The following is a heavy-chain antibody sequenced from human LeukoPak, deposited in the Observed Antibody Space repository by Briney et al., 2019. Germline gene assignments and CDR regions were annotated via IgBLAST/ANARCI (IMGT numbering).Heavy chain of an antibody. Sequence: SETLSLTCAVYGGSFSGYYWSWIRQPPGKGLEWIGEINHSGSTNYNPSLKSRVTISVDTSKNQFSLKLSSVTAADTAVYYCARRRRSGGSSPYYGMGVWGQGTTVTVSS. J-gene: IGHJ6*02. V-gene: IGHV4-34*01. CDR1: GGSFSGYY. D-gene: IGHD2-15*01. CDR2: INHSGST. CDR3: ARRRRSGGSSPYYGMGV.